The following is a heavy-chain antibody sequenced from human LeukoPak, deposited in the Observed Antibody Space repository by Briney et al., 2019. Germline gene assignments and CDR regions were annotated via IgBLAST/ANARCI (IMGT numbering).Heavy chain of an antibody. CDR2: INSDGSST. CDR1: GFTFSSYW. Sequence: GGSLRLSCAASGFTFSSYWMHWVRHAPGKGLVWVSRINSDGSSTSYAGSVKGRFTISRDNAKNTLYLQMNSLRAEDTAVYYCARGSSGWSFDYWGQVTLVTVSS. J-gene: IGHJ4*02. V-gene: IGHV3-74*01. D-gene: IGHD6-19*01. CDR3: ARGSSGWSFDY.